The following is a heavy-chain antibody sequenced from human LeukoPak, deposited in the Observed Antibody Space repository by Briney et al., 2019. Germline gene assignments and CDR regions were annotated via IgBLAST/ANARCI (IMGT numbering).Heavy chain of an antibody. CDR2: ISISSSTI. V-gene: IGHV3-48*01. CDR1: GFTFSSYS. D-gene: IGHD3-3*01. Sequence: GGSLRLSCAASGFTFSSYSMNWVRQAPGKGLDWISYISISSSTIYYADSVKGRFTISRDNAKNSLYLQMNSLRAEDTAVYYCARDTQYYDFWSGYYIDYFDYWGQGTLVTVSS. CDR3: ARDTQYYDFWSGYYIDYFDY. J-gene: IGHJ4*02.